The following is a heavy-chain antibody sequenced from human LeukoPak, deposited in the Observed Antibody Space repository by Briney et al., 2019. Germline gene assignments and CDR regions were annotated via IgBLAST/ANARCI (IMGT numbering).Heavy chain of an antibody. V-gene: IGHV3-74*01. J-gene: IGHJ4*02. Sequence: GGSLRLSCVASGFTFSTYWMYWVRHAPGKGLVWVSRINSDGSNTPSADSVKGRFTISRDNSKNTLYLQMNSLRAEDTAVYYCARGPSGYHNTGGQGTLVTVSS. CDR3: ARGPSGYHNT. CDR2: INSDGSNT. CDR1: GFTFSTYW. D-gene: IGHD5-12*01.